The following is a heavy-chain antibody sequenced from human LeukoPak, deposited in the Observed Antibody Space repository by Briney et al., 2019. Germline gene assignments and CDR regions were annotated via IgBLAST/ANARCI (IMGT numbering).Heavy chain of an antibody. J-gene: IGHJ3*02. CDR1: GGTFSSYA. CDR2: IIPIFGTV. V-gene: IGHV1-69*05. Sequence: SVTVSCKASGGTFSSYAISWVRQAPGQGLEWMGGIIPIFGTVNYAQKFQGRVTITTDESTSTAYMELSSLRSEDTAVYYCARSGGNSGSAFDIWGQGTMVTVSS. D-gene: IGHD4-23*01. CDR3: ARSGGNSGSAFDI.